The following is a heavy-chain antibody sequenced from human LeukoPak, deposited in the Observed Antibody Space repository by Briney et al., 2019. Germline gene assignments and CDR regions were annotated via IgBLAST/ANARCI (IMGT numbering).Heavy chain of an antibody. D-gene: IGHD2-8*02. CDR3: ARVINRTGPFDY. CDR1: GFTFSSYS. Sequence: GGSLRLSCAASGFTFSSYSMNWVRQAPGKGLEWVSGISWNSGSMDYADSVKGRFTISRDNAKNSLYLQMNSLRAEDTALYYCARVINRTGPFDYWGQGTLVTVSS. CDR2: ISWNSGSM. J-gene: IGHJ4*02. V-gene: IGHV3-9*01.